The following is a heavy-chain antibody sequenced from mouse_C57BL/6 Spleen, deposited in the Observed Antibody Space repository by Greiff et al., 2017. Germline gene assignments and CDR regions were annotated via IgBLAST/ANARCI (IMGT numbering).Heavy chain of an antibody. V-gene: IGHV1-50*01. CDR2: IDPSDSYT. CDR3: GSYAMDY. Sequence: VQLQQPGAELVKPGASVKLSCKASGYTFTSYWMQWVKQRPGQGLEWIGEIDPSDSYTNYNQKFKGKATLTVDTSSSTAYMQLSSLTSEDSAVYYCGSYAMDYWGQGTSVTVSS. J-gene: IGHJ4*01. CDR1: GYTFTSYW.